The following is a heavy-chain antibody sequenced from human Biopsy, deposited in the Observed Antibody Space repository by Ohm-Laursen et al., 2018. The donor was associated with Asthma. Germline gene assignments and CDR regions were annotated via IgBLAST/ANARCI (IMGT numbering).Heavy chain of an antibody. CDR3: ARCQVGYSSGWSLLLKKIYYSGMDV. CDR2: IMTVFGTT. V-gene: IGHV1-69*13. Sequence: SVKVSCKAPGGTFSNFAISWVRQAPRQGLEWLGGIMTVFGTTNYAQKFQGRVTTTADESTSTAYMEVTSLRSEDTAIYYCARCQVGYSSGWSLLLKKIYYSGMDVWGQGTAVTVSS. J-gene: IGHJ6*02. CDR1: GGTFSNFA. D-gene: IGHD6-19*01.